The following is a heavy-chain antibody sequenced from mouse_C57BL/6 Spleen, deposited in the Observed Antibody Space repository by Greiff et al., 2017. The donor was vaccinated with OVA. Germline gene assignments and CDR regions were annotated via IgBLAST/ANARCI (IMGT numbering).Heavy chain of an antibody. V-gene: IGHV14-2*01. CDR1: GFNIKDYY. J-gene: IGHJ1*03. CDR3: ARSRGFYWYFDV. Sequence: DVQLQESGAELVKPGASVKLSCTASGFNIKDYYMHWVKQRPEQGLEWIGRIDPEDGETKYAPKFQGKATITADTSTNTAYLQLSSLTSEDTAVYYCARSRGFYWYFDVWGTGTTVTVSS. CDR2: IDPEDGET.